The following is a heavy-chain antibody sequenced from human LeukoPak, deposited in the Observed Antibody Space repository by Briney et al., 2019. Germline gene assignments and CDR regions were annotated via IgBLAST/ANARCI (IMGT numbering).Heavy chain of an antibody. CDR2: IYYSGST. Sequence: PSQTLSLTCAVSGGSISSGGYSWSWIRQHPGKGLEWIGYIYYSGSTYYNPSLKSRVTISVDTSKNQFSLKLSSVTAADTAVYYCARDAVEQQLVPGLVGVWGQGTTVTVSS. J-gene: IGHJ6*02. CDR3: ARDAVEQQLVPGLVGV. V-gene: IGHV4-31*11. CDR1: GGSISSGGYS. D-gene: IGHD6-13*01.